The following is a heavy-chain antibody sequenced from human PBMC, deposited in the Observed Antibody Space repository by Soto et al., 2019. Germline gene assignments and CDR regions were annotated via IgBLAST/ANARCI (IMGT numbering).Heavy chain of an antibody. CDR2: INSDGSST. Sequence: GGSLRLSCAASGFTFSSYWMHWVRQAPGKGLVWVSRINSDGSSTSYADSVKGRFTISRDNAKNTLYLQMNSLRAEDTAVYYCARDPDSPDIVVVPASNIWGQGTMVTVSS. D-gene: IGHD2-2*01. CDR1: GFTFSSYW. J-gene: IGHJ3*02. V-gene: IGHV3-74*01. CDR3: ARDPDSPDIVVVPASNI.